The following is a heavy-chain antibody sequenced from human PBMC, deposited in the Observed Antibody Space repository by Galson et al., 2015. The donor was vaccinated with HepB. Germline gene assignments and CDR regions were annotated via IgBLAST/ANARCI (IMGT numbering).Heavy chain of an antibody. V-gene: IGHV1-8*01. D-gene: IGHD1-7*01. CDR2: MNPNSGNT. J-gene: IGHJ6*03. CDR1: GYTFTSYD. CDR3: ARELELRSFTYYYYYMDV. Sequence: SVKVSCKASGYTFTSYDINWVRQATGQGLEWMGWMNPNSGNTGYAQKFQGRVTMTRNTSISTAYMELSSLRPEDTAVYYCARELELRSFTYYYYYMDVWGKGTTVTVSS.